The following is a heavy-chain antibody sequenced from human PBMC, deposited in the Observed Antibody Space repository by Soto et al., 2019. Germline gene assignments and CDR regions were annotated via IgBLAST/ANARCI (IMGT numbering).Heavy chain of an antibody. V-gene: IGHV4-34*01. CDR2: INQSGST. CDR1: GGSFSTYY. CDR3: ARGYYYDSLRLDS. J-gene: IGHJ4*02. Sequence: QVQLQQLGAGLLNPSETLSLTCGVSGGSFSTYYWSWSRQPQGKGLEWVGEINQSGSTNYNPTPQSRVTMSLYTSKKQFSLKMSSVTAADTAVYDCARGYYYDSLRLDSWGQGTLVTVSS. D-gene: IGHD3-22*01.